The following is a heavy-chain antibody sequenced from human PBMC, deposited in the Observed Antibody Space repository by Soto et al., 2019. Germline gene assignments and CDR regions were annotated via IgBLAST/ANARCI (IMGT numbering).Heavy chain of an antibody. CDR1: GFTFSDYY. V-gene: IGHV3-11*01. CDR2: ISSSGSTI. D-gene: IGHD3-10*01. J-gene: IGHJ6*03. Sequence: GGSLRLSCAASGFTFSDYYMSWIRQAPGKGLEWVSYISSSGSTIYYADSVKGRFTISRDNAKNSLYLQMNSLRAEDTAVYYCARDIGLLVRGVIEKSYYMDVWGKGTTVTVSS. CDR3: ARDIGLLVRGVIEKSYYMDV.